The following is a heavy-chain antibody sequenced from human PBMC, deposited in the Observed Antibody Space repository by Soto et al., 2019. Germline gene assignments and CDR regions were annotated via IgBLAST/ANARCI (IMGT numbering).Heavy chain of an antibody. CDR1: GGSISSYY. V-gene: IGHV4-59*12. J-gene: IGHJ4*02. Sequence: SETLSLTCTVSGGSISSYYWSWIRQPPGKGLEWIGYIYYSGSTNYNPSLTSRVTISVDTSKNQFSLSLKSMTAADTAVYFCVRRGRSSNGDCSDFWGQGILVTVSS. CDR3: VRRGRSSNGDCSDF. D-gene: IGHD2-2*03. CDR2: IYYSGST.